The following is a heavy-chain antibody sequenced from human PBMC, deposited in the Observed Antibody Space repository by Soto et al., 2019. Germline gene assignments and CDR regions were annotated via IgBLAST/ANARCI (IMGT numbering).Heavy chain of an antibody. D-gene: IGHD3-3*01. J-gene: IGHJ5*02. CDR1: GYTFTSYG. Sequence: SVKVSCKASGYTFTSYGISWVRQAPGQGLEWMGWISAYNGNTNYAQKLQGRVTMTTDTSTSTAYMELRSLRSDDTAVYYCARTPYYDFWSGYYKGNWFDPWGQGTLVTVSS. CDR3: ARTPYYDFWSGYYKGNWFDP. V-gene: IGHV1-18*04. CDR2: ISAYNGNT.